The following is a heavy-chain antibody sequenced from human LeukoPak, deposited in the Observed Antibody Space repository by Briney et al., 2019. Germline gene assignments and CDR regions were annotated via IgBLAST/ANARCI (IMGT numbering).Heavy chain of an antibody. V-gene: IGHV3-9*01. D-gene: IGHD2-2*01. Sequence: GRSLRLSCAASGFTFDDYAMHWVRQAPGKGLEWVSVISWHSGSIGYADSVKGRFTISRDNAKNSLYLQMNSLRAEDTALYYCAKDIGTSLLHGMDVWGQGTTVTVSS. J-gene: IGHJ6*02. CDR1: GFTFDDYA. CDR2: ISWHSGSI. CDR3: AKDIGTSLLHGMDV.